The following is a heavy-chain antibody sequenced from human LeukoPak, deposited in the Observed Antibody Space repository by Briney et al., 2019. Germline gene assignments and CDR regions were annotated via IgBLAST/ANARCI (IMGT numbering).Heavy chain of an antibody. Sequence: GGSLRLSCAASGFTFSSYAMSWVRQAPGKGLEWVSYISSSSSTIYYADSVKGRFTISRDNAKNSLYLQMNSLRAEDTAVYYCARSANVYSYVWTNWFDPWGQGTLVTVSS. CDR2: ISSSSSTI. J-gene: IGHJ5*02. V-gene: IGHV3-48*01. CDR1: GFTFSSYA. D-gene: IGHD5-18*01. CDR3: ARSANVYSYVWTNWFDP.